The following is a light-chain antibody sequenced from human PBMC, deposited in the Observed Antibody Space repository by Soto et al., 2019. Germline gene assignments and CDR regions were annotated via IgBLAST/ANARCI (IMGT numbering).Light chain of an antibody. CDR3: SAYAGSPYLYV. V-gene: IGLV2-8*01. Sequence: QSVLTQPPSASGSPGQSVTISCTGTSFDVGGYNYVSWYQQHPGKAPQVLMYEVSKRPSGVPDRFSGSKSGNTASLTVSGLQAEDEADYYCSAYAGSPYLYVFGSGTRSP. CDR2: EVS. CDR1: SFDVGGYNY. J-gene: IGLJ1*01.